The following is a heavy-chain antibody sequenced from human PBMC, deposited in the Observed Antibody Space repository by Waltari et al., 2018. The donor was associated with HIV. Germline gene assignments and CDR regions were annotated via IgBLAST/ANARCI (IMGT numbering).Heavy chain of an antibody. V-gene: IGHV3-30-3*01. Sequence: QVQLVESGGGVVQPGRSLRHSCAASGFTFRSYAMHWVRQGQGKGLEWVAVISDDGSNKYDADSLKGRFTISRDNSNNTLYLQMNSLRAEDTAVYYCARDPQYWSSTSCSYYFDYWGQGTLVTVSS. D-gene: IGHD2-2*01. CDR3: ARDPQYWSSTSCSYYFDY. CDR2: ISDDGSNK. J-gene: IGHJ4*02. CDR1: GFTFRSYA.